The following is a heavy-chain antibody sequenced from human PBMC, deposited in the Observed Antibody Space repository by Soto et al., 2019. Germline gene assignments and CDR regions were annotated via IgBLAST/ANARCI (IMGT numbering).Heavy chain of an antibody. Sequence: QVQLVQSGGEVKKPGASVKVSCKTPGYTFINYGITWVRQAPGQGLEWMGWISTFNGNTNYAQKFQGRVTMTRDTSTTTAYMELRTLRSDDTAMYYCTTENTGTRPTVALDFWGQGTLVTVSS. CDR2: ISTFNGNT. D-gene: IGHD6-19*01. CDR3: TTENTGTRPTVALDF. V-gene: IGHV1-18*04. J-gene: IGHJ4*02. CDR1: GYTFINYG.